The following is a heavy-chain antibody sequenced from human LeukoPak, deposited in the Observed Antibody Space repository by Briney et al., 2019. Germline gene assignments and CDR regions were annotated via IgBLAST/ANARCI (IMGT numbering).Heavy chain of an antibody. Sequence: ASVKVSCKTSGYAFSDYSMHWVRQAPGQGLEWMGWINPNSGATNYAQKFQGRVTMTRDTSVSTAYLELTRLKSEDAAVYYCSTEDKYCPSATCVDYWGQGTLVTVSS. J-gene: IGHJ4*02. CDR3: STEDKYCPSATCVDY. CDR1: GYAFSDYS. CDR2: INPNSGAT. V-gene: IGHV1-2*02. D-gene: IGHD2/OR15-2a*01.